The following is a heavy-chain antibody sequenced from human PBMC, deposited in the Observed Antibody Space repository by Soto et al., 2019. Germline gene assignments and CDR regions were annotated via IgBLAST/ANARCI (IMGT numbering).Heavy chain of an antibody. J-gene: IGHJ6*02. D-gene: IGHD1-1*01. CDR1: GYSFTSYW. CDR3: ARDESNSDHYYTVDV. Sequence: PGESLKISCKGSGYSFTSYWIGWVRQMPGKGLEWMGIIYPGDSDTRYSPSFQGQVTISADKSISTAYLQWNSLKASDTAIYYCARDESNSDHYYTVDVWGQGTTVTVSS. CDR2: IYPGDSDT. V-gene: IGHV5-51*01.